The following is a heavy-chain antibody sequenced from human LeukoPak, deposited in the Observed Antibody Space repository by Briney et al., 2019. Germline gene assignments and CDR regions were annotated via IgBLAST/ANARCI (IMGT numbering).Heavy chain of an antibody. Sequence: PSETLSLTCTVSGGSISSYWGWIRQPPGKGLECLGIIHYSGSTNYNPSFKSRVTISIDTSRNHFSLRLSSVTAADTAVYYCARSGVGDAFDIWGQGTMVTVSS. CDR1: GGSISSY. V-gene: IGHV4-59*01. J-gene: IGHJ3*02. D-gene: IGHD3-10*01. CDR3: ARSGVGDAFDI. CDR2: IHYSGST.